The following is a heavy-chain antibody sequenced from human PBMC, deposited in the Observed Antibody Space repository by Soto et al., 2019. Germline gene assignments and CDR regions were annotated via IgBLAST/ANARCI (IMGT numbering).Heavy chain of an antibody. Sequence: SETLSLTCTVSGGSISSGDYYWSWIRQPPGKGLEWIGYIYYSGSTYYNPSLKSRVTISVDTSKNQFSLKLSSVTAADTAVYYCAREGPLIAAAVTNNWFDPWGQGTLVTAPQ. J-gene: IGHJ5*02. CDR1: GGSISSGDYY. V-gene: IGHV4-30-4*01. D-gene: IGHD6-13*01. CDR2: IYYSGST. CDR3: AREGPLIAAAVTNNWFDP.